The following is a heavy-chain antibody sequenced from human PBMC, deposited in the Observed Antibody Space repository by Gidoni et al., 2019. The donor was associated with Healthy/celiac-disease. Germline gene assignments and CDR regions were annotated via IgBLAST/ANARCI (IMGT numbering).Heavy chain of an antibody. CDR2: ISSSSSYI. CDR3: ARERGGTNYDPYYGMDV. V-gene: IGHV3-21*01. D-gene: IGHD3-3*01. Sequence: EVQLVESGGGLVKPGGSLRLSCAASGFTFSSYSMNWVRQAPGKGLEWVSSISSSSSYIYYADSVKGRFTISRDNAKNSLYLQMNSLRAEDTAVYYCARERGGTNYDPYYGMDVWGQGTTVTVSS. CDR1: GFTFSSYS. J-gene: IGHJ6*02.